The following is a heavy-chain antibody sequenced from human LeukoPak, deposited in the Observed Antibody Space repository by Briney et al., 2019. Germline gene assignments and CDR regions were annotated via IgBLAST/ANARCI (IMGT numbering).Heavy chain of an antibody. CDR2: INAGNGNT. V-gene: IGHV1-3*01. Sequence: GASVKVSCKASGYTFTSYAMHWVRQAPGQRLEWMGWINAGNGNTKYSQKFQGRVTITRDTSASTAYMELSSLRSEDTAVYYCARRYSSGYEGDYWGQGTLVTVSS. CDR1: GYTFTSYA. D-gene: IGHD6-19*01. CDR3: ARRYSSGYEGDY. J-gene: IGHJ4*02.